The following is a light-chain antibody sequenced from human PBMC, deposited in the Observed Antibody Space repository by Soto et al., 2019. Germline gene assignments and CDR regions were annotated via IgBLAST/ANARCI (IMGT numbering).Light chain of an antibody. CDR2: RTN. V-gene: IGLV1-44*01. CDR1: SSNIGSNT. CDR3: ATWDDSLNGLV. J-gene: IGLJ2*01. Sequence: QSVLTQPLSASGTPGQRVTISCSGSSSNIGSNTVTWYRQLPGTAPKLLIFRTNQRPSGGHDRFSGSKSGTSASLAISGLQSEDEADYHCATWDDSLNGLVFGGGTKLTVL.